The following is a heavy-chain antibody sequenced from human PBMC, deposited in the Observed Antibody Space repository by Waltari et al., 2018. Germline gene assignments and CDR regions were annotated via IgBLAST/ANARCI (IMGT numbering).Heavy chain of an antibody. CDR2: INPSGGST. D-gene: IGHD1-26*01. V-gene: IGHV1-46*01. J-gene: IGHJ6*03. CDR1: GYTFTSYY. Sequence: QVQLVQSGAEVKKPGASVKVSCKASGYTFTSYYMHCVRQAPGQVLEWMGIINPSGGSTSYEQKFQGRVTMTRDTSTSTVYMELSSLRSEDTAVYYCARDRGATIGGYYYYYYMDVWGKGTTVTISS. CDR3: ARDRGATIGGYYYYYYMDV.